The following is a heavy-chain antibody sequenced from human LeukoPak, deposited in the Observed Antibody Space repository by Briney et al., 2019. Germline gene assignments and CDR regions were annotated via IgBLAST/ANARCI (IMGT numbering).Heavy chain of an antibody. J-gene: IGHJ4*02. Sequence: SETLSLTCAVYGGSFSGYYWSWIRQPPGKGLEWIGEINHSGSTNYNPSLKGRVTISVDTSKNQFSLKLSSVTAADTAVYYCARRYDFWSGYPFDYWGQGTLVTVSS. CDR2: INHSGST. D-gene: IGHD3-3*01. CDR1: GGSFSGYY. CDR3: ARRYDFWSGYPFDY. V-gene: IGHV4-34*01.